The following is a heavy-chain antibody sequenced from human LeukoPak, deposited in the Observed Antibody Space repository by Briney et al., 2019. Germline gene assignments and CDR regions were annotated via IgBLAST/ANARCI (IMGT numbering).Heavy chain of an antibody. V-gene: IGHV3-23*01. CDR3: ARVVTAMYFDY. Sequence: GGSPRLSCAASGFTFSSYAMSWVRQAPGKGLEWVSAISGSGGSTYYADSVKGRFTISRDNSKNTLYLQMNSLRAEDTAVYYCARVVTAMYFDYWGQGTLVTVSS. J-gene: IGHJ4*02. CDR2: ISGSGGST. D-gene: IGHD2-21*02. CDR1: GFTFSSYA.